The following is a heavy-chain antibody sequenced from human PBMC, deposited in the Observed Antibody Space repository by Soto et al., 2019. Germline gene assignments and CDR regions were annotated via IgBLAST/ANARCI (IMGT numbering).Heavy chain of an antibody. D-gene: IGHD3-10*01. V-gene: IGHV4-59*08. J-gene: IGHJ4*02. CDR1: GGSSGSYY. CDR3: ARRSSSGAVFDY. CDR2: IYYSGST. Sequence: SQMLSDRWSVAGGSSGSYYWSCIRKPPGKGLEWIGYIYYSGSTNYNPSLKSRVTISVDTSKNQFSLKLSSVTAADTAVYYCARRSSSGAVFDYWGQGTLVTVSS.